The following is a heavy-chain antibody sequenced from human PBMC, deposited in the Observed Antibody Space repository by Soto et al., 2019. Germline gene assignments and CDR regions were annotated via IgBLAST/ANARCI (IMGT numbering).Heavy chain of an antibody. CDR2: IYSGGST. D-gene: IGHD3-22*01. CDR3: ARGSLYDSSGYTDY. CDR1: GFTASSNY. V-gene: IGHV3-66*01. Sequence: GALRLSCAASGFTASSNYMSWVRKAPGKGLEWVSVIYSGGSTYYADSVKGRFTISRDDSKNTLYLQMNSLRAEDTAVYYCARGSLYDSSGYTDYWGQGTLVTVSS. J-gene: IGHJ4*02.